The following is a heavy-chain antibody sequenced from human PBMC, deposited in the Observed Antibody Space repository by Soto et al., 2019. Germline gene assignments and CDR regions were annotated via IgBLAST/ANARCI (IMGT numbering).Heavy chain of an antibody. V-gene: IGHV1-24*01. CDR3: ATAARGYSRWFDP. J-gene: IGHJ5*02. D-gene: IGHD5-12*01. Sequence: AASVKVSCKVSGYTLTELSMHWVRQAPGKGLEWMGGFDPEDGETIYAQKFQGRVTMTEDTSTDTAYMELSSLRSEDTAVYYCATAARGYSRWFDPWGQGTLVTVSS. CDR1: GYTLTELS. CDR2: FDPEDGET.